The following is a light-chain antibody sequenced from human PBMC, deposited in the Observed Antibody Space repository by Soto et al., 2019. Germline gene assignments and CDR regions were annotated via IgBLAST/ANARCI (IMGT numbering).Light chain of an antibody. CDR2: DAS. CDR1: QSVSSY. V-gene: IGKV3-11*01. J-gene: IGKJ2*01. CDR3: QQRFNWPRFT. Sequence: EIVLTQSPATLSLSPGERATLPCRASQSVSSYLAWYQQKPGQAPRLLIYDASNRATGIPARFSGGGSGTDFTLTISSPEPEDFAVYYCQQRFNWPRFTFGQGTKLEIK.